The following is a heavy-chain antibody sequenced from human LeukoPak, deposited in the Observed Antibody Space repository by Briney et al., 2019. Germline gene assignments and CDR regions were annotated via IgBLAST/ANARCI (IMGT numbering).Heavy chain of an antibody. J-gene: IGHJ4*02. V-gene: IGHV4-59*01. D-gene: IGHD3-22*01. Sequence: PSETLSLTCTVSGGSISSYYWSWIRQPPGKGLEWIGYIYYSGSTNYNPSLKSRVTISVDTSKNQFSLKLSSVTAADTAVYYCARGRARRSYDSSGYYRSEYYFDYWGQGTLVTVSS. CDR3: ARGRARRSYDSSGYYRSEYYFDY. CDR1: GGSISSYY. CDR2: IYYSGST.